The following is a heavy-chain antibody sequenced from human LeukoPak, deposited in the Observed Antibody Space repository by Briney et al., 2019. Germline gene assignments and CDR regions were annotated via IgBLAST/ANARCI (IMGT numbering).Heavy chain of an antibody. CDR2: INSDGSTT. Sequence: GGSLRLSCAASGFTLSSSWMHWVRQAPEKGLVWVSRINSDGSTTNYADSVKGRFTISRDNAKNTLYLQMNSLRAEDTAVYYCAKDSEWLRPRGYYFDYWGQGTLVTVSS. CDR3: AKDSEWLRPRGYYFDY. J-gene: IGHJ4*02. D-gene: IGHD5-12*01. CDR1: GFTLSSSW. V-gene: IGHV3-74*01.